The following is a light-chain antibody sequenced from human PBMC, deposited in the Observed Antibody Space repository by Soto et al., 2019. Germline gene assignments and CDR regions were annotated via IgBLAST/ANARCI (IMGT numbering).Light chain of an antibody. Sequence: DIQVAQSPSSVSASVGDRVTITCRASQDISHHLVWFQQKPGTAPKSLIYDASTLQRGVPSRFSGSGSGTHFPLTISGLQAEDLATYYCQQYDRYPWKCGQGTKVDIK. CDR2: DAS. J-gene: IGKJ1*01. CDR3: QQYDRYPWK. V-gene: IGKV1-16*01. CDR1: QDISHH.